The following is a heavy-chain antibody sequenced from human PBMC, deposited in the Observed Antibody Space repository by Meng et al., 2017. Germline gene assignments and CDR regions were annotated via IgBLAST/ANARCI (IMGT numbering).Heavy chain of an antibody. CDR3: ARWSIYCSGGSCYSFDY. J-gene: IGHJ4*02. V-gene: IGHV4-4*02. CDR2: IYHSGST. Sequence: QVQLQESGRGLVKPSGTLSLTCAVSAGSRIRSDCWSWVRQPPGKGLEWIGEIYHSGSTNYNPSLKSRVTISVDKSKNQFSLKLSSVTAADTAVYYCARWSIYCSGGSCYSFDYWGQGTLVTVSS. CDR1: AGSRIRSDC. D-gene: IGHD2-15*01.